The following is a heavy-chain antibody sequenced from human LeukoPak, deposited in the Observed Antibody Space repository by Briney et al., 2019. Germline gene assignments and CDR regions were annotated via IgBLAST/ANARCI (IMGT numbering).Heavy chain of an antibody. CDR2: IYHSGST. J-gene: IGHJ4*02. V-gene: IGHV4-4*02. CDR3: ARTSIAARRAGEYYFDY. Sequence: PSGTLSLTCAVSGGSISSSNWWSWVRQPPGKGLEWIGEIYHSGSTNYNPSLKSRVTISVDKSKNQFSLKLSSVTAADTAVYYCARTSIAARRAGEYYFDYWGQGTLVTVSS. D-gene: IGHD6-6*01. CDR1: GGSISSSNW.